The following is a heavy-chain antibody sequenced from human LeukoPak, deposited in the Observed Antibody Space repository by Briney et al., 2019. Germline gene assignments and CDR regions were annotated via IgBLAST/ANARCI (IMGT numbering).Heavy chain of an antibody. Sequence: KSSETLSLTCAVSGASISSSNWLSWVRQPPGKGLEWIGEIYHSGSTNYNPSFKSRVTISVDNSKNQFSLKLSSVTAADTAVYYCARHVVVLLWFGEFDPWGQGTLVTVSS. D-gene: IGHD3-10*01. V-gene: IGHV4-4*02. J-gene: IGHJ5*02. CDR2: IYHSGST. CDR3: ARHVVVLLWFGEFDP. CDR1: GASISSSNW.